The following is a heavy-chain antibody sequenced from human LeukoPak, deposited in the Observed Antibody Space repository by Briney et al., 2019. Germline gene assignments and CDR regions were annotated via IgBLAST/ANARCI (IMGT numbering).Heavy chain of an antibody. J-gene: IGHJ4*02. CDR2: ISGSGGST. D-gene: IGHD5-24*01. CDR3: AKDHGGDGYKKFYF. V-gene: IGHV3-23*01. CDR1: GFTFSSYA. Sequence: GGSLRLSCAASGFTFSSYAMSWVRQAPGKGLEWVSAISGSGGSTYYADSVKGRFTISRDNSKNTLYLQMNSLRAEDTAVYYLAKDHGGDGYKKFYFWGQGTLVTVSS.